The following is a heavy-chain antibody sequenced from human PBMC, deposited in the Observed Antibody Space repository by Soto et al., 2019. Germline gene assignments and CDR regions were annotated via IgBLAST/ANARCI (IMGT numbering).Heavy chain of an antibody. D-gene: IGHD2-15*01. J-gene: IGHJ4*02. V-gene: IGHV3-9*01. CDR1: GFTFDDYA. CDR3: AKGQDPEPLVGFDY. CDR2: ISWNSGSI. Sequence: EVQLVESGGGLVQPGRSLRLSCAASGFTFDDYAMHWVRQAPGKGLEWVSGISWNSGSIGYADSVKGRFTISRDNAKNSLYLQMNSLRAEDTALYYCAKGQDPEPLVGFDYWGQGTLVTVSS.